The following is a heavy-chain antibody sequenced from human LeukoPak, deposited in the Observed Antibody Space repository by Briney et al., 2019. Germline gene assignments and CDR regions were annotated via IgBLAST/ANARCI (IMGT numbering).Heavy chain of an antibody. CDR2: IWYDGSNK. CDR1: GFTFSSYG. V-gene: IGHV3-33*01. CDR3: ARNDILTGVDH. J-gene: IGHJ4*02. D-gene: IGHD3-9*01. Sequence: GRSLRLSCAASGFTFSSYGMHWVRQAPGKGLEWVAVIWYDGSNKYYADSVKGRFTISRDNSKNTLYLQMNSPRAEDTAVYYCARNDILTGVDHWGQGTLVTVSS.